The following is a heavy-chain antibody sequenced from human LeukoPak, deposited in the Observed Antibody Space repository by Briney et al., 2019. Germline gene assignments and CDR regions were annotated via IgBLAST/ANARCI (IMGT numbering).Heavy chain of an antibody. D-gene: IGHD6-13*01. CDR2: IYYSGST. CDR3: AREVAAGNYFDY. V-gene: IGHV4-59*01. Sequence: SETLSLTCTVSGGSISSYYWSWIRQPPGKGLEWIGYIYYSGSTNYNPSLKSRVTISVGTSKNQFSLKLSSVTAADTAVYYCAREVAAGNYFDYWGQGTLVTVSS. J-gene: IGHJ4*02. CDR1: GGSISSYY.